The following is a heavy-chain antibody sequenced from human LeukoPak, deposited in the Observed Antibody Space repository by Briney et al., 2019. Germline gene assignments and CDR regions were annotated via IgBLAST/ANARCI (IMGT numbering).Heavy chain of an antibody. CDR1: GYTFTSYY. V-gene: IGHV1-46*01. CDR3: ARDARIAAAATIIDY. D-gene: IGHD6-13*01. J-gene: IGHJ4*02. Sequence: ASVKVSCKASGYTFTSYYMHWVRQAPGQGLEWMGIINPSGGSTTYAQKFQGRVTMTRDTSTTTVYMDLSSLRPEGTAVYYCARDARIAAAATIIDYWGQGTLVAVSS. CDR2: INPSGGST.